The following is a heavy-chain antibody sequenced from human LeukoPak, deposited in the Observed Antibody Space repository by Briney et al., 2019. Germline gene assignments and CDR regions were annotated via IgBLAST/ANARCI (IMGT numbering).Heavy chain of an antibody. J-gene: IGHJ4*02. Sequence: GESLKISCKGSGYSFANYWIGWVRQMPGKGLEWMGIIYPGGSETRYSPSFPGQVTISADKSISTAFLQWSSLKASDTAMYYCARADAYFYDTRDYMNFDHWGQGTLVTVSS. CDR2: IYPGGSET. CDR3: ARADAYFYDTRDYMNFDH. V-gene: IGHV5-51*01. D-gene: IGHD3-22*01. CDR1: GYSFANYW.